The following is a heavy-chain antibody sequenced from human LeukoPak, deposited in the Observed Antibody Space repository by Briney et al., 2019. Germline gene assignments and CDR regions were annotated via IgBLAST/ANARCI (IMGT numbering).Heavy chain of an antibody. V-gene: IGHV1-18*01. CDR1: AYTFTIYG. Sequence: ASVKVSFKASAYTFTIYGISWVRQAPGQGLEWMGWISGYNGNTNYAQKVQGRVTMTTDTSTNTAYMELRSLRSDDTAVYYCARDAVGTSFDAFDIWGQGTMVTVSS. CDR2: ISGYNGNT. CDR3: ARDAVGTSFDAFDI. J-gene: IGHJ3*02. D-gene: IGHD2-2*01.